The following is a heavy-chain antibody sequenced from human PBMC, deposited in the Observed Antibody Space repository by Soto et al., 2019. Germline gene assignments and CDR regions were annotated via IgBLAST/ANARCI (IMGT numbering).Heavy chain of an antibody. D-gene: IGHD5-12*01. J-gene: IGHJ3*02. CDR2: VSHDGTSQ. Sequence: LVESGGGVVQPGRSLRLSCEVSGFTFRSYAMHWVRQAPGKGPAWVAVVSHDGTSQYHADSVKGLFFISRDNSRNRLYLQMNTLRVEDTAVYYCARPPVGISIKLVAFEIWGQGTAVTVSS. CDR3: ARPPVGISIKLVAFEI. V-gene: IGHV3-30-3*01. CDR1: GFTFRSYA.